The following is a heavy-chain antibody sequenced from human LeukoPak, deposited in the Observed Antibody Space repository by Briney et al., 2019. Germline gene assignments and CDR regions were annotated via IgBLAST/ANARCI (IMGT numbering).Heavy chain of an antibody. CDR3: ARELGSVSTYRS. CDR1: GGSFSGYY. D-gene: IGHD2-8*02. J-gene: IGHJ5*02. CDR2: INHSGST. V-gene: IGHV4-34*01. Sequence: PSETLSLTCAVYGGSFSGYYWSWIRQPPGKGLEWIGEINHSGSTNYNPSLKSRVTISVDTSKNQFSLKLSSVTAADTAVYYCARELGSVSTYRSWGQGTPVTVSS.